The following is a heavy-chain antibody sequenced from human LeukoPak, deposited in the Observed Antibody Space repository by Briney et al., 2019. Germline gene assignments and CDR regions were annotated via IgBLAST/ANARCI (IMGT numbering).Heavy chain of an antibody. J-gene: IGHJ4*02. D-gene: IGHD7-27*01. CDR1: GYTFTSYY. V-gene: IGHV1-46*01. CDR2: INPSGGST. CDR3: VRTPPNWGADF. Sequence: VASVKVSCKASGYTFTSYYMHWVRQAPGQGLEWMGIINPSGGSTSYAQKFQGRVTMTRDTSTGTAYLELSSLRSEDSAVYYCVRTPPNWGADFWGQGTLVTVSS.